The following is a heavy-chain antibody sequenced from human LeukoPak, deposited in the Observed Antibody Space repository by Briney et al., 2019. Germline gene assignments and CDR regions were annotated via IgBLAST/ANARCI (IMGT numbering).Heavy chain of an antibody. Sequence: SETLSLTCAVYGGSFSGYYWSWIRQPPGKGLEWIGEINHSGSTNYNPSLKSRVTISVDTSKNQFSLKLSSVSAADTAVYYCEREPNCSGGSCYRWFDPWGQGTLVTVSS. D-gene: IGHD2-15*01. CDR3: EREPNCSGGSCYRWFDP. J-gene: IGHJ5*02. CDR1: GGSFSGYY. V-gene: IGHV4-34*01. CDR2: INHSGST.